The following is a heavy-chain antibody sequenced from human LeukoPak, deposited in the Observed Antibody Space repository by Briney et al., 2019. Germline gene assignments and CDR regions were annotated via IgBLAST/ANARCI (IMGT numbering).Heavy chain of an antibody. V-gene: IGHV3-64*01. CDR3: ARATYSLTFDY. Sequence: GGSLRLSCAASGFTFSSYAMHWVRQAPGKGLEYVSAISSNGGSTYYANSVKGRFTISRDNSKNTLYLQMGSLRAEDMAVYYCARATYSLTFDYWGQGTLVTVSS. CDR2: ISSNGGST. J-gene: IGHJ4*02. CDR1: GFTFSSYA. D-gene: IGHD2-15*01.